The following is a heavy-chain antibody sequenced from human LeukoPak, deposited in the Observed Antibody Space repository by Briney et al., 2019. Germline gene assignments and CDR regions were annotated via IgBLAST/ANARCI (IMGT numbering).Heavy chain of an antibody. CDR1: GGFLTAYY. CDR2: VYYTGST. V-gene: IGHV4-59*01. J-gene: IGHJ4*02. CDR3: ASNTGTVFDY. D-gene: IGHD7-27*01. Sequence: PSETLSLTCTVSGGFLTAYYWSWLRQPPGKGLEGVGYVYYTGSTEYNPALRSRVTISLEMSKHQFSLNLTSVTAADTAVYYCASNTGTVFDYWGQGALVTVSS.